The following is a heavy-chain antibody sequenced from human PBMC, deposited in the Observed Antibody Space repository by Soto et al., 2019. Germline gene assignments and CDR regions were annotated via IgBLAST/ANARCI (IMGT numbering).Heavy chain of an antibody. CDR2: IYWNDDK. J-gene: IGHJ4*02. Sequence: SGPTLVNPTQTLTLTCTFSGFSLSTSGVGVGWIRQPPGKALEWLALIYWNDDKRYRPSLKCRLTITKDTSKNQVVLTMTNMDPVDTATYYCAHRKSGSQLVPYFDYWGQGTLVTVSS. CDR3: AHRKSGSQLVPYFDY. V-gene: IGHV2-5*01. CDR1: GFSLSTSGVG. D-gene: IGHD6-13*01.